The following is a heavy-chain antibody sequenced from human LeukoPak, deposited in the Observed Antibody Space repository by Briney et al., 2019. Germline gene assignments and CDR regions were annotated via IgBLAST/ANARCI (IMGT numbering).Heavy chain of an antibody. D-gene: IGHD2-21*02. Sequence: SETLSLTCTVSGGSISNYYWSWIRQPAGKRLEWIGRISASGNTNYNPSLKSRVTMSVDTSMNLFALKLSSVTAADTAVYYCARQGVATAIDYWGQGTLVTFSS. V-gene: IGHV4-4*07. CDR1: GGSISNYY. CDR3: ARQGVATAIDY. CDR2: ISASGNT. J-gene: IGHJ4*02.